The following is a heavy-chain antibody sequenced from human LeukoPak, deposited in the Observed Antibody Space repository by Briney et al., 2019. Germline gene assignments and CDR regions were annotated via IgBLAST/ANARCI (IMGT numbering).Heavy chain of an antibody. V-gene: IGHV3-23*01. J-gene: IGHJ6*02. CDR2: ISGSGGST. Sequence: GGSLRLSCAASGFTFSRYAMSWVRQAPGKGLEWVSAISGSGGSTYYADSGKSGFTISRDNSKNTLYLQMNRLRAEDTAVYYCAKGRAVYSYGLYYYYYCGMDVWGQGTTVTVSS. CDR1: GFTFSRYA. D-gene: IGHD5-18*01. CDR3: AKGRAVYSYGLYYYYYCGMDV.